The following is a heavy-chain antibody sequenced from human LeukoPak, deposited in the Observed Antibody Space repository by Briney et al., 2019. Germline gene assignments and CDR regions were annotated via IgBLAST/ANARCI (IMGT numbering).Heavy chain of an antibody. CDR1: GFSLSTSAVG. Sequence: SGPTPVNPTQTLTLTCTFSGFSLSTSAVGVGWIRQPPGKALEWLALIYWNEDKRYSPSLKSRLTITKDTSKNQVVLTMTNMDPVDTATYYCAHTPYSSSWYAEFDPWGQGTLVTVSS. CDR3: AHTPYSSSWYAEFDP. V-gene: IGHV2-5*01. CDR2: IYWNEDK. D-gene: IGHD6-13*01. J-gene: IGHJ5*02.